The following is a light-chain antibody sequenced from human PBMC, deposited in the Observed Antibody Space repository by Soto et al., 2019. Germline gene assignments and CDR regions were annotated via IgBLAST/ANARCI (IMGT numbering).Light chain of an antibody. V-gene: IGKV1-39*01. Sequence: DIQMTQSPSSLSASVGDRVTITCRASQSISAHLNGYQQKPGKAPDILIYSASSLHSRGPSRFSGGGSETVFTLTIIHLKSEDFATYYCQQTYSIPWTFGQGTKVEIK. CDR3: QQTYSIPWT. CDR1: QSISAH. CDR2: SAS. J-gene: IGKJ1*01.